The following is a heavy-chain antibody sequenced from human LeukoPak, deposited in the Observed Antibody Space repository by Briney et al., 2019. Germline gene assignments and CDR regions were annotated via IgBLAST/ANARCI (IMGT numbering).Heavy chain of an antibody. V-gene: IGHV3-23*01. CDR3: AKGGAATMRDGYNYYYYYMEV. D-gene: IGHD5-24*01. J-gene: IGHJ6*03. Sequence: GGSLRLSCAASGINFTSHAMSWVRQAPGKGLEWVSLISGSGGHTFYGDSVKGSFTISRDNSKDTFYLQMNSLRAEDTAVYYCAKGGAATMRDGYNYYYYYMEVWGRGTTVTVSS. CDR2: ISGSGGHT. CDR1: GINFTSHA.